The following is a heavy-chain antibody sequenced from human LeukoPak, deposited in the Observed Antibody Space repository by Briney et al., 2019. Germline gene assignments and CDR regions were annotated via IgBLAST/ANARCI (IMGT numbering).Heavy chain of an antibody. V-gene: IGHV3-23*01. CDR1: GFTFSSYA. Sequence: GGSLRLSCAASGFTFSSYAMHWVRQAPGKGLEWVSAISGSGGSTYYADSVKGRFTISRDNSKNTLYLQMNSLRAEDTAVYYCAKSRYNYYGSGSTIDYWGQGTLVTVSS. CDR2: ISGSGGST. CDR3: AKSRYNYYGSGSTIDY. J-gene: IGHJ4*02. D-gene: IGHD3-10*01.